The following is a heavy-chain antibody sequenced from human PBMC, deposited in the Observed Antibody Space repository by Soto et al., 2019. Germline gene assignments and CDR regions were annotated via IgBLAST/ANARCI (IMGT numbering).Heavy chain of an antibody. J-gene: IGHJ4*02. CDR2: ISRSSSYV. CDR1: GFTFSSYS. D-gene: IGHD6-19*01. V-gene: IGHV3-21*01. Sequence: EVPLVESGGGLVKPGGSLRLSCATSGFTFSSYSMNWVRQAPGKGLEWVSSISRSSSYVHYADSVKGRFTISRDNAKNSLYLQMNSLRAEDTAVYYCARDNSGEQWLVMTSFDYWGQGTLVTVSS. CDR3: ARDNSGEQWLVMTSFDY.